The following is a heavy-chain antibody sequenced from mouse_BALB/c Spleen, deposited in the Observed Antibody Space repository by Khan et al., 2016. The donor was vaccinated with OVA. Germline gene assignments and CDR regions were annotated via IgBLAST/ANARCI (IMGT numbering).Heavy chain of an antibody. CDR1: GYSITSDYA. V-gene: IGHV3-2*02. D-gene: IGHD1-1*01. CDR3: ARKNYYGYAMDY. CDR2: ISYGGST. J-gene: IGHJ4*01. Sequence: EVHLQESGPGLVKPSQSLSLTCTVTGYSITSDYAWDWIRQFPGNKLEWMGYISYGGSTSYNPSLKSRISITRDTSKNQFFLQLNSVTTEDTATYYCARKNYYGYAMDYWGQGTSVTVSS.